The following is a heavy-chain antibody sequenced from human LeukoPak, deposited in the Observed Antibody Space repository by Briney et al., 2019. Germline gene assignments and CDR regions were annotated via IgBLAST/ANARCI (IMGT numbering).Heavy chain of an antibody. D-gene: IGHD6-6*01. Sequence: PGGSLRLPCAASGFTFSSYAMSWVRQAPGKGLEWVSAISGSGGSTYYADSVKGRFTISRDNSKNTLYLQMNSLRAEDTAVYYCAKGSGLYSSSSHFDYWGQGTLVTVSS. CDR3: AKGSGLYSSSSHFDY. CDR1: GFTFSSYA. V-gene: IGHV3-23*01. J-gene: IGHJ4*02. CDR2: ISGSGGST.